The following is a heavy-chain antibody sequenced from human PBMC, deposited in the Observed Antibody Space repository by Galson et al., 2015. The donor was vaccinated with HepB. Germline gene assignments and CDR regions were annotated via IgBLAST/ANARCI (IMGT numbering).Heavy chain of an antibody. CDR1: GGTFSSYP. D-gene: IGHD3/OR15-3a*01. J-gene: IGHJ4*02. CDR3: ARGTGTVNGLSDFWTGYYPNY. V-gene: IGHV1-69*06. CDR2: IIPIFGTP. Sequence: SVKVSCKASGGTFSSYPISWVRQAPGQGLEWMGGIIPIFGTPNYAQNFQGRVTITAEKSTSTAYMELSSLRSEDTAVYYCARGTGTVNGLSDFWTGYYPNYWGQGTLVTVSS.